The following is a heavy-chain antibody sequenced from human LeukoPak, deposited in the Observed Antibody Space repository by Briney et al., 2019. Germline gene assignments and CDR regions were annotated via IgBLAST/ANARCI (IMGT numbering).Heavy chain of an antibody. V-gene: IGHV3-74*01. J-gene: IGHJ4*02. D-gene: IGHD1-26*01. CDR2: VNNDGTGT. Sequence: GGSLRLSCAVSGVTFSTYWMHWVGQAPGKGLVWVSYVNNDGTGTNYADSVKGRFTMSRDNAKNTLYRQKNSLRGEDTAVYYWARGGIGGATPDYWGQGALVTVSS. CDR1: GVTFSTYW. CDR3: ARGGIGGATPDY.